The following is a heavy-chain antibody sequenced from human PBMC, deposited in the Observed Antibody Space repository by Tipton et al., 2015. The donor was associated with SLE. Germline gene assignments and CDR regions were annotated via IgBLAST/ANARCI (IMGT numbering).Heavy chain of an antibody. Sequence: TLSLTCAVSGYSISSGYYWGWIRQPPGRGLEWIANIYHYGRTYYNPSLKSRFTISVDTSKNQFSLKLSSVTAADTAVYYCARCGSSLTWDYYYMDVWGKGTTVTISS. CDR2: IYHYGRT. V-gene: IGHV4-38-2*01. D-gene: IGHD6-6*01. J-gene: IGHJ6*03. CDR1: GYSISSGYY. CDR3: ARCGSSLTWDYYYMDV.